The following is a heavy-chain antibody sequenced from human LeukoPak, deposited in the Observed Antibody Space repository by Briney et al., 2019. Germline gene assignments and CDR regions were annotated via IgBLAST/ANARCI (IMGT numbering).Heavy chain of an antibody. V-gene: IGHV4-59*01. CDR1: GGSLRSYT. D-gene: IGHD4-17*01. CDR2: IYYSGGT. Sequence: KPSETLSLTCTLSGGSLRSYTWSSISQAPQERLEWIGYIYYSGGTQNNPSLKSRVTISIDTSQNQFSLKLSSVTAADTAVYYCARGPGGLRPDYWGQGTLVTVSS. CDR3: ARGPGGLRPDY. J-gene: IGHJ4*02.